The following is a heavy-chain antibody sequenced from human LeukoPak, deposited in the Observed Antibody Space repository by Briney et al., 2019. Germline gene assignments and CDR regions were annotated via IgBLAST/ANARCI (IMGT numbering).Heavy chain of an antibody. J-gene: IGHJ3*02. Sequence: SETLSLTCTVSGGSISSNDYYWSWIRQPAGKGLEWIGRIYTSGTTNYNPSLKSRVTISVDTSKNQFSLKLSSVTAADTALFYCARQQAYTRLHSAFDIWGQGTMVTVSS. CDR1: GGSISSNDYY. D-gene: IGHD3-16*01. V-gene: IGHV4-61*02. CDR3: ARQQAYTRLHSAFDI. CDR2: IYTSGTT.